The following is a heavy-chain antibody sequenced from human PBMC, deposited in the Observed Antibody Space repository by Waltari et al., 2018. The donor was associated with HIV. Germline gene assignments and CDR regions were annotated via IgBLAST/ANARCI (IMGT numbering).Heavy chain of an antibody. D-gene: IGHD2-15*01. CDR1: GFTFSSYA. V-gene: IGHV3-23*01. CDR3: AKDLSLYWVYGMDV. Sequence: EVQLLESGGGLVQPGGSLSLSCAASGFTFSSYAMTWVRQAPGKGLEWVSAISGSGGSTYYADSVKGRFTISRDNSKNTLYLQMNSLRAEDTAVYYCAKDLSLYWVYGMDVWGQGTTVTVSS. J-gene: IGHJ6*02. CDR2: ISGSGGST.